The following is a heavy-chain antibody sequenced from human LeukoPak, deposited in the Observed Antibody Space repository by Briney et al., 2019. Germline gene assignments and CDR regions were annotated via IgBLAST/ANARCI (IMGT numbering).Heavy chain of an antibody. Sequence: SETLSLTCTVSGGSISSYYWSWLRQPAGKGLEWIGRIYTSGSTNYNPSLKSRVTMSVDTSKNQFSLKLSSVTAADTAVYYCARGPLYDILTGYYNLGGEYYFDYWGQGTLVTVSS. CDR2: IYTSGST. J-gene: IGHJ4*02. V-gene: IGHV4-4*07. D-gene: IGHD3-9*01. CDR1: GGSISSYY. CDR3: ARGPLYDILTGYYNLGGEYYFDY.